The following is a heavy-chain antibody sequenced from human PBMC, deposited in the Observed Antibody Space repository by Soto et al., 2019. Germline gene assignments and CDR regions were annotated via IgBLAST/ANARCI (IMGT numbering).Heavy chain of an antibody. CDR2: SRNKANSYTT. J-gene: IGHJ6*02. D-gene: IGHD4-17*01. CDR1: GFTFSDHY. Sequence: GGSLRLSCAASGFTFSDHYMDWVRQAPGKGLEWVGRSRNKANSYTTEYAASVKGRFTISRDDSKNSLYLQMNSLKTEDTAVYYCARGDTRSGDYKYYYYGMDVWGQGTTVTVSS. V-gene: IGHV3-72*01. CDR3: ARGDTRSGDYKYYYYGMDV.